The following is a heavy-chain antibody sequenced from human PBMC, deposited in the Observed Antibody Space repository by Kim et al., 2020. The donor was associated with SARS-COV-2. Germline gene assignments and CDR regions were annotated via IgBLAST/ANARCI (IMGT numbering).Heavy chain of an antibody. D-gene: IGHD1-26*01. Sequence: GGSLRLSCAASGFTFSGIGMSWVRQAPGKGLEWVSEMSGSSGTTYYADSVKGRFTSPRDNAKNTVYLQMNSLRVEDTALYYCVRGSWGAFDIWGQGTIVTVSS. CDR3: VRGSWGAFDI. J-gene: IGHJ3*02. V-gene: IGHV3-23*01. CDR2: MSGSSGTT. CDR1: GFTFSGIG.